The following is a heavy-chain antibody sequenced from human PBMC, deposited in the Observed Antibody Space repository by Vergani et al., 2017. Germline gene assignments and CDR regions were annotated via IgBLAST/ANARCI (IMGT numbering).Heavy chain of an antibody. Sequence: QLQLQQSGPGLVKPSETLFLTCTVSADSISSGSYYWGWIRQPPGKSLEWIGSIYYSGLTYYNPSLKSRVAISVDTSKNQFSLKVTSVTAADTAVYYCASGAYYFDYWGQGTLVTVSS. CDR3: ASGAYYFDY. CDR1: ADSISSGSYY. J-gene: IGHJ4*02. V-gene: IGHV4-39*01. CDR2: IYYSGLT.